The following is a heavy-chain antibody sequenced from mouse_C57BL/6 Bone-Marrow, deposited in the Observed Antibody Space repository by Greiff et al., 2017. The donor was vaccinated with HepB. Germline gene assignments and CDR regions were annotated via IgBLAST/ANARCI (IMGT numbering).Heavy chain of an antibody. J-gene: IGHJ2*01. V-gene: IGHV1-69*01. Sequence: QVQLQQPGAELVMPGASVKLSCKASGYTFTSYWMHWVKQRPGQGLEWIGEIDPSDSYTNYNQKFKGKSTLTVDKSSSTAYMQLSSLTSEDSAVYYCARVPIYYFYYWGQGTTLTVSS. CDR1: GYTFTSYW. CDR3: ARVPIYYFYY. CDR2: IDPSDSYT.